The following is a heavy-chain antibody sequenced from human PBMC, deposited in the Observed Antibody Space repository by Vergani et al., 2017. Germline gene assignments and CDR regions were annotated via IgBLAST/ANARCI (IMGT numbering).Heavy chain of an antibody. CDR3: ATDMRPLLGIIMVVVVSDY. CDR2: IKSKTDGGTT. D-gene: IGHD3-22*01. CDR1: GFTFSNAW. V-gene: IGHV3-15*01. Sequence: EVQLVESGGGLVKPGGSLRLSCAASGFTFSNAWMSWVRQAPGKGLEWVGRIKSKTDGGTTDYAAPVKGRFTIPRDDAKTTLYLQMNSLKTEDTAVYYCATDMRPLLGIIMVVVVSDYWGQGTLVTVSS. J-gene: IGHJ4*02.